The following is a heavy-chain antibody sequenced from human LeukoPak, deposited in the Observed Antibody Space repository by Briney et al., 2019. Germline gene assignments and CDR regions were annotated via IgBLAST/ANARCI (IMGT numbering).Heavy chain of an antibody. J-gene: IGHJ4*02. CDR3: ARNTRGYSGSPPDY. CDR1: GFTFSSYA. Sequence: PGGSLRLCCAASGFTFSSYAMHWVRQAPGKGLEWVAVISYDGSNKYYADSVKGRFTISRDNSKNTLYLQMNSLRAEDTAVYYCARNTRGYSGSPPDYWGQGTLVTVSS. CDR2: ISYDGSNK. V-gene: IGHV3-30*04. D-gene: IGHD5-12*01.